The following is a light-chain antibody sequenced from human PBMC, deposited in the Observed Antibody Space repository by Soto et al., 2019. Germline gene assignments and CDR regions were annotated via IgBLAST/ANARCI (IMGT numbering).Light chain of an antibody. V-gene: IGLV2-8*01. CDR2: EVS. CDR3: SLYAGTHSVV. J-gene: IGLJ2*01. CDR1: SSDIGAYKF. Sequence: QSALTQPPSASGSPGQSVAISCTGTSSDIGAYKFVSWYQQHPGKAPKLLIYEVSIRPSGVPDRFSGSKSGNTASLTVSGLLAEDEADYYCSLYAGTHSVVFGGGTKVTVL.